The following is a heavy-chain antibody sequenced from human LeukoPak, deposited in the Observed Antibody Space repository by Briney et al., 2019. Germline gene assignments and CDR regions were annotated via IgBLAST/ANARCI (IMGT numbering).Heavy chain of an antibody. CDR3: ARDLNWETY. J-gene: IGHJ4*02. D-gene: IGHD7-27*01. CDR1: GFTFSSYA. Sequence: GGSLRLSCAASGFTFSSYAMSWVRQAPGKGLEWVSAISGSGGSTYYADSVKGRFTISRDNAKNSLYLQMNSLRAEDTAVYYCARDLNWETYCGQGTLVSVSS. CDR2: ISGSGGST. V-gene: IGHV3-23*01.